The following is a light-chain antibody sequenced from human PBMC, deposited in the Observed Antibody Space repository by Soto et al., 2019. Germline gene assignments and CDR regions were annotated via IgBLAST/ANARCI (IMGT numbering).Light chain of an antibody. J-gene: IGKJ2*01. CDR2: AAS. Sequence: DSQMTQSPYSLSASVGDRVTITCRASQSISSYLNWYQQKPGKAPKLLIDAASSLQSVVPSRFSGSGSGTDFPLTISSLQPEDFATYYCQQSYSTPYIFVQGTKLEIK. CDR1: QSISSY. CDR3: QQSYSTPYI. V-gene: IGKV1-39*01.